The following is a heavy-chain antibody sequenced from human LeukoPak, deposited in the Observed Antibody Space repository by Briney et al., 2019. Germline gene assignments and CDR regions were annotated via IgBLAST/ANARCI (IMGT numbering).Heavy chain of an antibody. CDR3: AKGRSHFDWLLPVDY. J-gene: IGHJ4*02. V-gene: IGHV3-23*01. CDR2: ISGSGGST. D-gene: IGHD3-9*01. CDR1: GFTFSSYA. Sequence: GGSLRLSCAASGFTFSSYAMSWVRQAPGKGLEWVSAISGSGGSTYYADSVKGRFTISRDNSKNTLYLQMNSLRAEDTAVYYCAKGRSHFDWLLPVDYWGQGTLVTVSS.